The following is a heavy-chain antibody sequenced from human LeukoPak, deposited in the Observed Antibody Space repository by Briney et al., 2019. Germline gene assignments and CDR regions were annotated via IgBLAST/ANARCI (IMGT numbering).Heavy chain of an antibody. V-gene: IGHV4-34*01. J-gene: IGHJ3*02. Sequence: PSETLSLTCAVYGGSFSGYYWSWIRQPPGKGLEWIGEINHSGSTNYNPSLKSRVTISVDTSKNQFSLKLSSVTAADTAVYYCARHSIITGMEYGFDIWGQGTMVTVSS. D-gene: IGHD1-20*01. CDR3: ARHSIITGMEYGFDI. CDR2: INHSGST. CDR1: GGSFSGYY.